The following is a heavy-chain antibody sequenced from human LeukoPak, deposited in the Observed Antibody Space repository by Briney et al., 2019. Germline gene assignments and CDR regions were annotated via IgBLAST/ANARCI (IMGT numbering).Heavy chain of an antibody. D-gene: IGHD3-10*02. V-gene: IGHV3-23*01. J-gene: IGHJ6*04. CDR1: GFTFSSYG. CDR3: AELGITMIGGV. Sequence: GGTLRLSCAASGFTFSSYGVSWVRQAPGKGLEWVSAISGSGGSTYYADSVKGRFTISRDNSKNTLYLQMNSLRAEDTAVYYCAELGITMIGGVWGKGTTVTISS. CDR2: ISGSGGST.